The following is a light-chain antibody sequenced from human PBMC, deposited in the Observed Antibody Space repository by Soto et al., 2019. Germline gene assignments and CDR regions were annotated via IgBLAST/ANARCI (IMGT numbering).Light chain of an antibody. CDR1: SSDVGGYNF. V-gene: IGLV2-8*01. CDR2: EVS. Sequence: QSVLTQPPSAPGSPGQSVTISCTGTSSDVGGYNFVSWYQHHPGKAPKLIIYEVSKRPSGVPDRFSGSKSGNTASLTVSGLQAEDEADYYCSSYAGRNIVVFGGGTKLTVL. CDR3: SSYAGRNIVV. J-gene: IGLJ2*01.